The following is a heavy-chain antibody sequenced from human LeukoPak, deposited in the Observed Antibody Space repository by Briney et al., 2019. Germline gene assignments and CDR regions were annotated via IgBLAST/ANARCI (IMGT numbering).Heavy chain of an antibody. J-gene: IGHJ1*01. Sequence: ASVKVSCKDSGYTFTVNYIQWVRQAPGQGLEWMGWINPNSGGTNYAQKFQGRVTMTRDTSISTAYMELSRLRSDDTAVYYCARYMSTVSSPAVWFELWGQGSLVTVSS. CDR2: INPNSGGT. V-gene: IGHV1-2*02. CDR1: GYTFTVNY. D-gene: IGHD4-17*01. CDR3: ARYMSTVSSPAVWFEL.